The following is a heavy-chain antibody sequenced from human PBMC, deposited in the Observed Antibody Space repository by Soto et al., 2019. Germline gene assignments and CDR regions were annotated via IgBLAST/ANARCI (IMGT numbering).Heavy chain of an antibody. V-gene: IGHV4-39*01. CDR2: IYYSGST. D-gene: IGHD6-13*01. CDR3: ARHPSLLYSSSWYFRGEGVFLYWFDP. J-gene: IGHJ5*02. Sequence: PSETLSLTCTVSGGSISSSSYYWGWIRQPPGKGLEWIGSIYYSGSTYYNPSLKSRVTISVDTSKNQFSLKLSSVTAADTAVYYCARHPSLLYSSSWYFRGEGVFLYWFDPWGQGTLVTVSS. CDR1: GGSISSSSYY.